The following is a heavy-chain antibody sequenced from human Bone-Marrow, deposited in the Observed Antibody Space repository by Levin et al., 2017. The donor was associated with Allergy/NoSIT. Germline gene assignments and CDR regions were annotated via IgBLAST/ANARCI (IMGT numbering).Heavy chain of an antibody. CDR2: ISGGGGSV. CDR3: AKDPKETFADTILSPNYFDS. V-gene: IGHV3-23*01. Sequence: GESLKISCSASGFSFGIYAMSWVRQSPERGLEWVAGISGGGGSVHYLDSVYGRFTISRDNSRQTLYLQMKTLRAEDTAIYYCAKDPKETFADTILSPNYFDSWGQGALVIVSS. CDR1: GFSFGIYA. J-gene: IGHJ4*02. D-gene: IGHD2/OR15-2a*01.